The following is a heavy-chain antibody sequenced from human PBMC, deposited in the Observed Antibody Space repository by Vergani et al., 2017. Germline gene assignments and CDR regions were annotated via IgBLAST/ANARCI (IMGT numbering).Heavy chain of an antibody. CDR3: TRQPQEGASGPPSVPT. CDR1: GYSIRNGYY. Sequence: QVQLQESGPGLVEPSETLSLTCAVSGYSIRNGYYWGWIRQPPGKGLEWIGRIYHSGSTHYNPSLKSRVTISVDTSKNDFSLKVTSVNAADTAVYYCTRQPQEGASGPPSVPTWGQGISVIVSS. V-gene: IGHV4-38-2*01. J-gene: IGHJ4*02. D-gene: IGHD5-12*01. CDR2: IYHSGST.